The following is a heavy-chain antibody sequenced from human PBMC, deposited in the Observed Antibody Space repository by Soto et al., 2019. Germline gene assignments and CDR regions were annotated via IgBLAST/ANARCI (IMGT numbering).Heavy chain of an antibody. CDR2: ISYDGSNK. CDR1: GFTFSSYG. Sequence: QVQLVESGGGVVQPGRSLRLSCAASGFTFSSYGMHWVRQAPGKGLEWVAVISYDGSNKYYADSVKGRFTISRDNSKNTLYLQMNSLRAEDTAVYYCASNVSVGATIFYWGQGTLVTVSS. D-gene: IGHD1-26*01. J-gene: IGHJ4*02. V-gene: IGHV3-30*03. CDR3: ASNVSVGATIFY.